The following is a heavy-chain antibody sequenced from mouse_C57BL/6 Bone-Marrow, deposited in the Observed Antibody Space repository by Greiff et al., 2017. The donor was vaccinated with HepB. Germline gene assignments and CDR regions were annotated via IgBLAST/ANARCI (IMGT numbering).Heavy chain of an antibody. CDR2: ISYSGST. Sequence: ESGPGMVKPSQSLSLTCTVTGYSITSGYDWHWIRHFPGNKLEWMGYISYSGSTNYNPSLKSRISITHDTSKNHFFLKLNSVTTEDTATYYCASDDGYYWFAYWGPGTLVTVSA. V-gene: IGHV3-1*01. D-gene: IGHD2-3*01. CDR1: GYSITSGYD. CDR3: ASDDGYYWFAY. J-gene: IGHJ3*01.